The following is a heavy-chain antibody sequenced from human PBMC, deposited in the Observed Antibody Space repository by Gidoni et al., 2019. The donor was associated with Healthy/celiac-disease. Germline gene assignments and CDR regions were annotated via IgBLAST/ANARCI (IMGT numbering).Heavy chain of an antibody. D-gene: IGHD3-3*01. J-gene: IGHJ6*02. V-gene: IGHV4-4*02. CDR1: GGSISSSNW. CDR2: IYHSVST. CDR3: ARERLSSDFWSGSYGMDV. Sequence: QVQLQESGPGLVKPSGTLSLTCAVSGGSISSSNWWSWVRQPPGKGLEWIGEIYHSVSTNYNPSLKSRVTISVDKSKNQFSLKLSSVTAADTAVYYCARERLSSDFWSGSYGMDVWGQGTTVTVSS.